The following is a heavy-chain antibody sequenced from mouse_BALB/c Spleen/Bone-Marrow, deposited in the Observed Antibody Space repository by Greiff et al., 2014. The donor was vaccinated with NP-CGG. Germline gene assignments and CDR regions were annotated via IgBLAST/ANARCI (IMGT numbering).Heavy chain of an antibody. Sequence: QLQESGPELEKPGASVKISCKTSGYSFTGYNMNWVKQTNGKSLEWIGDIDPYYGGTSYNQNFKGKATLTVDKSSTTAYMQLKSLTSEDSAVYYCAKLGQAGYYFDYWGQGTTLTVSS. J-gene: IGHJ2*01. V-gene: IGHV1-39*01. CDR3: AKLGQAGYYFDY. D-gene: IGHD4-1*01. CDR1: GYSFTGYN. CDR2: IDPYYGGT.